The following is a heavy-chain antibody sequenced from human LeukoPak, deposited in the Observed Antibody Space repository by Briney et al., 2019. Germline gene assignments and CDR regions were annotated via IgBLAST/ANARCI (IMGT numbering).Heavy chain of an antibody. V-gene: IGHV3-7*01. D-gene: IGHD2-15*01. CDR1: GISVNSNY. J-gene: IGHJ4*02. CDR2: IKQDGSEK. CDR3: ARDGASGSGGDCYDY. Sequence: SGGSLRLSCAASGISVNSNYMSWVRQAPGKGLEWVANIKQDGSEKYYVDSVKGRFTISRDNAKNSLYLQMNSLRAEDTAVYYCARDGASGSGGDCYDYWGQGTLVTASS.